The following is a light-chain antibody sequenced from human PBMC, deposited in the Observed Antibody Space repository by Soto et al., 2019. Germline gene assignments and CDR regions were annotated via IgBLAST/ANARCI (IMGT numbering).Light chain of an antibody. CDR2: WAS. CDR3: QQYYSTPWT. Sequence: DIVMTQSPDSLAVSLGERATINCKSSQSVLYRSNNKNYLAWYQQKPGQPPKVLIYWASTRESGVPDRFSGSGSGTDFTLNISSLQAEDVAVYYCQQYYSTPWTFGQGTKVEIK. J-gene: IGKJ1*01. CDR1: QSVLYRSNNKNY. V-gene: IGKV4-1*01.